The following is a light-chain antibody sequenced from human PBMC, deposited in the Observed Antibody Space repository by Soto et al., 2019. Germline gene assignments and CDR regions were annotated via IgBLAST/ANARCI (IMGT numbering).Light chain of an antibody. CDR2: DAS. V-gene: IGKV3-11*01. CDR1: QTINTD. CDR3: QQRSNWPPIT. J-gene: IGKJ5*01. Sequence: EIVWTQSPATLSLSPGESASLSCRASQTINTDLAWYQQKPGQAPRLLIFDASNRATGIPGRFSGSGSGTDFTLTISSLEPEDFAVYYCQQRSNWPPITFGQGTRLDI.